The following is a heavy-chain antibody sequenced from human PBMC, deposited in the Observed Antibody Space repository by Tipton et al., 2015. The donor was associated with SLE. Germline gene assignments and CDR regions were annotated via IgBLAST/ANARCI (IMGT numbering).Heavy chain of an antibody. D-gene: IGHD1-26*01. Sequence: TLSLTCTVSGDSISNNNYYWGWIRQPPGKGLEWIGNIYYTGSTYHNPSLKSRVTISVDTSKNQFSLKMNSVTAADTAVYYCARHGGDLGAPFHYWGQGTLVTVSS. V-gene: IGHV4-39*07. CDR1: GDSISNNNYY. J-gene: IGHJ4*02. CDR3: ARHGGDLGAPFHY. CDR2: IYYTGST.